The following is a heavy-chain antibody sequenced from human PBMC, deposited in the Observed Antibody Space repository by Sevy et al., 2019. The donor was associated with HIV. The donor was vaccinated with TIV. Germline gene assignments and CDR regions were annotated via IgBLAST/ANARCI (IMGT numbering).Heavy chain of an antibody. D-gene: IGHD4-17*01. J-gene: IGHJ4*02. CDR2: ISSNGGST. CDR1: GFTFSSYA. V-gene: IGHV3-64D*06. Sequence: GGSLRLSCSASGFTFSSYAMHWVRQAPGKGLEYVSAISSNGGSTYYADSVKGRFIISRDNSKNTLYLQMSSLRAEDTAVYYCVKDKADYGDYIYYFDYWGQGTLVTVSS. CDR3: VKDKADYGDYIYYFDY.